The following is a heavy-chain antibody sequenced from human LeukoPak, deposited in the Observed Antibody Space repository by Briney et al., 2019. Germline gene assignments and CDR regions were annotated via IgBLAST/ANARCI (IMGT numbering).Heavy chain of an antibody. CDR3: AELGITMIGGV. CDR2: IGGDFATI. V-gene: IGHV3-48*03. CDR1: GFTFSSYW. D-gene: IGHD3-10*02. Sequence: GGSLRLSCGASGFTFSSYWMNWVRQAPGKGLEWVSYIGGDFATIYADSVKGRFTISRDNAKNSLYLQMNSLRAEDTAVYYCAELGITMIGGVWGKGTTVTISS. J-gene: IGHJ6*04.